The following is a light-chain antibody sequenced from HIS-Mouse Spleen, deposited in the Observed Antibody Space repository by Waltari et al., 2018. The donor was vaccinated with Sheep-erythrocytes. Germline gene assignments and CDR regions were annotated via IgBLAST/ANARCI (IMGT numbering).Light chain of an antibody. J-gene: IGLJ3*02. CDR2: EVS. V-gene: IGLV2-8*01. CDR3: SSYAGSNNWV. Sequence: QSALTQPRSVSGSPGQSVTISCTGTSSDVGGYNYVSWYQPHPGKAPKLMIYEVSKRPSGVPDRFSGSKSGNPASLTVSGLQAEDEADYYCSSYAGSNNWVFGGGTKLTVL. CDR1: SSDVGGYNY.